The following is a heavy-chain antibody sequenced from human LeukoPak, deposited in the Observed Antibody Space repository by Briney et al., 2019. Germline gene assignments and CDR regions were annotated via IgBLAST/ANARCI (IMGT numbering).Heavy chain of an antibody. CDR1: GGSISSYY. CDR2: IYYSGST. V-gene: IGHV4-59*12. CDR3: AGGVSDWGWYFDL. D-gene: IGHD7-27*01. Sequence: PSETLSLTCAVSGGSISSYYWSWIRQPPGKGLEWIGYIYYSGSTNYNPSLKSRVTISVDTSKNQFSLKLRPVTAADTAVYYCAGGVSDWGWYFDLWGRGTLVTVSS. J-gene: IGHJ2*01.